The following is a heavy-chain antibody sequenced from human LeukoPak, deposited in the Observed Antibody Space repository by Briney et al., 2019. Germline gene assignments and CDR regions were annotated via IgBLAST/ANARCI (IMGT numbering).Heavy chain of an antibody. D-gene: IGHD4-11*01. V-gene: IGHV3-33*01. J-gene: IGHJ5*02. CDR3: ARDGTVTAGPFDP. CDR1: GTTFSSFG. Sequence: GGSLRLSCAAPGTTFSSFGMHWLRQAPGKGLEWVAFIWYDGSNKYYADSVKGRFTISRDNSKNTLYLQMNSLRAEDTAVYYCARDGTVTAGPFDPWGRGTLVTVSS. CDR2: IWYDGSNK.